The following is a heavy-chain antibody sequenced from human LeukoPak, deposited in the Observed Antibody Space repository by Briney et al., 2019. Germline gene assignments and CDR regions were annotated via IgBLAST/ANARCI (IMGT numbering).Heavy chain of an antibody. CDR1: GFTFSNYA. V-gene: IGHV3-23*01. Sequence: GGSLRFSCAASGFTFSNYAMSWVRQAPGKGLEWVSVISGSDSTTYHADSVKGRFTISRDNSKNTPYLQMNSLRAEDTAVYYCAKHLWRDLLWFGEGYYFGYWGQGTLVTVSS. D-gene: IGHD3-10*01. CDR2: ISGSDSTT. CDR3: AKHLWRDLLWFGEGYYFGY. J-gene: IGHJ4*02.